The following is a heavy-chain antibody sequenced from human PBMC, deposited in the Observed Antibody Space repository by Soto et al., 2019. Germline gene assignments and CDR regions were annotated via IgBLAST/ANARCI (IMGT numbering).Heavy chain of an antibody. CDR2: INHSGST. J-gene: IGHJ3*02. D-gene: IGHD3-3*01. CDR3: ARHEIRFLEWLLHPDALDI. Sequence: PSETLSLTCAVYGGSFSGYYWSWIRQPPGKGLEWIGEINHSGSTNYKSSLRSRVTISVDTSKNQFSLKLSSVTAADTAVYYCARHEIRFLEWLLHPDALDIWGQGTMVTASS. V-gene: IGHV4-34*01. CDR1: GGSFSGYY.